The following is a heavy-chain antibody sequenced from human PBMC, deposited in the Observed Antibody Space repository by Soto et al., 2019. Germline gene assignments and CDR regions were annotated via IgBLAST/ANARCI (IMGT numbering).Heavy chain of an antibody. J-gene: IGHJ4*02. CDR2: TYYRSKWYN. CDR3: TRGTAAAGYNY. D-gene: IGHD6-13*01. V-gene: IGHV6-1*01. CDR1: VDRVSSGSTA. Sequence: PSQTLSLTCAISVDRVSSGSTAWNLIRQSPSRGLEWLGRTYYRSKWYNDYAVSVKSRITINPDTSKNQFSLKLNAVSPEDTAVYYCTRGTAAAGYNYWGQGNLVTVS.